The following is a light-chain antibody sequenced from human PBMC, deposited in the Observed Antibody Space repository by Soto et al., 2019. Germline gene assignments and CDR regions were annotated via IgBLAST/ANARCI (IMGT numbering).Light chain of an antibody. J-gene: IGLJ1*01. CDR1: SSDVDDSFH. Sequence: QSSLTQPASVSGSPVQSITISCTRTSSDVDDSFHFSWYQQHQGKAPKLLISEVGDRPSGISSRFSGSKSVNTASLTISGLQAEDEADYYRNSYTSXNTVLGAGTKVXV. CDR2: EVG. V-gene: IGLV2-14*01. CDR3: NSYTSXNTV.